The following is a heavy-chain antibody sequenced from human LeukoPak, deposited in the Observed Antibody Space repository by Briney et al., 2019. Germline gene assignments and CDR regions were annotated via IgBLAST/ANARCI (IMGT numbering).Heavy chain of an antibody. D-gene: IGHD3-3*01. CDR1: GYSISSGYY. V-gene: IGHV4-38-2*01. J-gene: IGHJ4*02. CDR2: IYHSGST. CDR3: AGADTTFGAGPGW. Sequence: SETLSLTCAVSGYSISSGYYWGWIRQPPGKGLEWIGSIYHSGSTYYNPSLKSRVTISVDTSKNQFSLKLSSVTAADTAVYYCAGADTTFGAGPGWWGQGTLVTVSS.